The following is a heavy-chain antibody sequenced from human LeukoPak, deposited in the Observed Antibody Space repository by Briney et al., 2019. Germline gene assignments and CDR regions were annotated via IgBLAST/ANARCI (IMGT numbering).Heavy chain of an antibody. J-gene: IGHJ5*02. V-gene: IGHV4-4*07. CDR1: GGSISSHY. CDR2: IYSTGNT. CDR3: AREASPATYYDFWTQDNGNWFDP. Sequence: PSETLSLTCTVSGGSISSHYWTWIRQPAGKGLEWIGRIYSTGNTNYNPSLESRVTMSLDTSKNQFSLKLSSVTAADTAVYYCAREASPATYYDFWTQDNGNWFDPWGQGTLVTVSS. D-gene: IGHD3-3*01.